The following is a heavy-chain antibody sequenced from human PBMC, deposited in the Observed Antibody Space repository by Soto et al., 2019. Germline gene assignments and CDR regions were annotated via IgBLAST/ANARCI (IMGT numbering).Heavy chain of an antibody. CDR2: LSGSGGST. V-gene: IGHV3-23*01. CDR1: GFTFSSYA. Sequence: EVQLLESGGGLVQPGGSLRLSCAASGFTFSSYAMSWVRQAPGKGLEWVSALSGSGGSTYYADSVKGRFTISRDHSKDTLNLQMNSLRADDRAVYYCAKDCGCSYGYDAFDIWGQGTMVTVSS. J-gene: IGHJ3*02. D-gene: IGHD5-18*01. CDR3: AKDCGCSYGYDAFDI.